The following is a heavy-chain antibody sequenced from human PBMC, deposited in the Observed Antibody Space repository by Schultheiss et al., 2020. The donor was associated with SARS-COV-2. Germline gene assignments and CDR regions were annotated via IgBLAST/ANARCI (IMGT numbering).Heavy chain of an antibody. Sequence: SETLSLTCAVYGGSFSGYYWSWIRQPPGKGLEWIGEINHSGSTNYNPSLKSRVTISVDTSKNQFSLKLSSVTAEDTAVYYCAVGIAAAGIDYWGQGTLVTVS. CDR1: GGSFSGYY. CDR2: INHSGST. D-gene: IGHD6-13*01. CDR3: AVGIAAAGIDY. J-gene: IGHJ4*02. V-gene: IGHV4-34*01.